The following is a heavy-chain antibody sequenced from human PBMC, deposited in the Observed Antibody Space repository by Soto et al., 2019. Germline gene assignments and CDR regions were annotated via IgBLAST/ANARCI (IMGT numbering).Heavy chain of an antibody. J-gene: IGHJ5*02. CDR1: GDSISSNSAS. CDR3: ARGMNYDPEPSWFDP. CDR2: TYYRSKWYN. D-gene: IGHD1-7*01. Sequence: SQTLSLTCAISGDSISSNSASWNWIRQSPSRGLEWLGRTYYRSKWYNDYAVSVKSRITINPDTSKNQFSLQLNSVTPEDTAVYYCARGMNYDPEPSWFDPWGQGTLVTVS. V-gene: IGHV6-1*01.